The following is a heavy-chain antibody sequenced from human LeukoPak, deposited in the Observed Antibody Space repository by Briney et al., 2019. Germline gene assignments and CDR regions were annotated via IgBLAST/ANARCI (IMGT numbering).Heavy chain of an antibody. J-gene: IGHJ4*02. Sequence: GSSVKVSCKASGGTFSSYAISWVRQAPGQGLEWMGGIIPIFGTANYAQKFQGRVTITADESTSTAYMELSSLRSEDTAVYYCARGHYYGSGSFEYYFDYWGQGPLVTVSS. CDR3: ARGHYYGSGSFEYYFDY. D-gene: IGHD3-10*01. CDR1: GGTFSSYA. V-gene: IGHV1-69*01. CDR2: IIPIFGTA.